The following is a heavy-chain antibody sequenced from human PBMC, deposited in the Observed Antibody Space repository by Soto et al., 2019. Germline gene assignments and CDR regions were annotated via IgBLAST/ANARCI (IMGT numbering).Heavy chain of an antibody. Sequence: QLQLQESGPGLVKPSETLSLTCTVSGGSIGSSSYYWGWIRQPPGKGLEWIGSIHDRGSTYSNPSLKSRLTTSLDTSKNQFSLKLTSVTAADTAVYYCARHGYTSGRTYFDYWGQGTLVTVSS. J-gene: IGHJ4*02. CDR3: ARHGYTSGRTYFDY. CDR1: GGSIGSSSYY. D-gene: IGHD6-19*01. CDR2: IHDRGST. V-gene: IGHV4-39*01.